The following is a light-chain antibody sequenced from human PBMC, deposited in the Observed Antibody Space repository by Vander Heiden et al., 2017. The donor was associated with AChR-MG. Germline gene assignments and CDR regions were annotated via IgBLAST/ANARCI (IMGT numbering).Light chain of an antibody. Sequence: DIQITQSPSTLSASVGDRVTITCRASQSISSWLAWYQHKPGKAPNLLIYDASNLESGVPSRFSGSGSGTEFTLTISSLQPDDFATYYCQQDNSYSQTFGQGTKVEIK. CDR2: DAS. J-gene: IGKJ1*01. CDR3: QQDNSYSQT. CDR1: QSISSW. V-gene: IGKV1-5*01.